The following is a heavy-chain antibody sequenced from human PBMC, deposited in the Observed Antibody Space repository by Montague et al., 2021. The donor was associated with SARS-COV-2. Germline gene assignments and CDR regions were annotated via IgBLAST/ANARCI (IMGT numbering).Heavy chain of an antibody. CDR1: GFTVSSTY. J-gene: IGHJ5*02. Sequence: SLRFSCAASGFTVSSTYMSWVRQAPGKGLEWISVIYSSGDTYHADSMKDRFTISRDNSKNTVYLQMHILRAEDTAVYYCASGMFDTWGQGTLVTVSS. CDR2: IYSSGDT. CDR3: ASGMFDT. V-gene: IGHV3-66*01.